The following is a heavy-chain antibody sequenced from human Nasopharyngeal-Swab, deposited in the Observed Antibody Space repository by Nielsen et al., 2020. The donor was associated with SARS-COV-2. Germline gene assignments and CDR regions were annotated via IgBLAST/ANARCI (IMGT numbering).Heavy chain of an antibody. D-gene: IGHD3-10*01. V-gene: IGHV5-10-1*01. CDR3: ARRSFYYGSGTVRGMDV. J-gene: IGHJ6*02. Sequence: KVSCKGSGYNFSSYWISWVRQMPGKGLEWMGIIDPSDSYSNYSPSFQGHVTISVDKSLSTAFLQWSSLKASDTAVYYCARRSFYYGSGTVRGMDVWGQGTTVTVSS. CDR2: IDPSDSYS. CDR1: GYNFSSYW.